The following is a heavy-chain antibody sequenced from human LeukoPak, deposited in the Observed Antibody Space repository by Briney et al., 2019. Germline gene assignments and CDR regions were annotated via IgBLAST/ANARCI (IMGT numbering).Heavy chain of an antibody. Sequence: GGSLRLSCAASGFTFSSYAMSWVRQAPGKGLEWVSAISGSGGSTYYADSVKGRFTISRDNSKNTLYLQMNSLRAEDTAVYYCAKAIGSPGIAVAPTPFDYWGQGTLVTVSS. CDR1: GFTFSSYA. J-gene: IGHJ4*02. CDR3: AKAIGSPGIAVAPTPFDY. V-gene: IGHV3-23*01. D-gene: IGHD6-19*01. CDR2: ISGSGGST.